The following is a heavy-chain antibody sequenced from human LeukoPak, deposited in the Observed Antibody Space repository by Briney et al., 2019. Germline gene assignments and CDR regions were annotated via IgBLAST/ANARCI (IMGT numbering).Heavy chain of an antibody. CDR3: ARDPATVVPAAIVWYYFDY. CDR2: INPNSGGT. Sequence: ASVKVSCKASGYTFTGYYMHWVRQAPGQGLEWMGWINPNSGGTNYAQKFQGRVTMTRDTSISTAYMELSRLRSDDTAVYYCARDPATVVPAAIVWYYFDYCGKGTLVTVSS. D-gene: IGHD2-2*02. V-gene: IGHV1-2*02. J-gene: IGHJ4*02. CDR1: GYTFTGYY.